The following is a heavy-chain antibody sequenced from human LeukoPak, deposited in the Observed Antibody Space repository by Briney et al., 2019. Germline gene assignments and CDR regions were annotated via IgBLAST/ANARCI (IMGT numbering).Heavy chain of an antibody. J-gene: IGHJ4*02. V-gene: IGHV1-2*02. CDR3: ARGGITMIVVAQRGFDY. CDR1: GYTFTGYY. D-gene: IGHD3-22*01. Sequence: ASVKVSCKASGYTFTGYYMHWVRQAPGQGLEWMGWINPNSGGTNYAQKFQGRVTMTRDTSISTAYMELSRLRPDDTAVYYCARGGITMIVVAQRGFDYWGQGTLVTVSS. CDR2: INPNSGGT.